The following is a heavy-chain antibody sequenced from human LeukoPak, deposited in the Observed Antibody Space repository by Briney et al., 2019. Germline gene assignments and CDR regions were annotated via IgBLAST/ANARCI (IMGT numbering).Heavy chain of an antibody. CDR3: ATLYYYGSGSYYPARYEYFQH. Sequence: SETLSLTCTVSGGSISSSSYYWGWIRQPPGKGLEWIGSIYYSGSTYYNPSLKSRVTISVDTSKNQFSLKLSSVTAADTAVYYCATLYYYGSGSYYPARYEYFQHWGQGTLVTVSS. CDR2: IYYSGST. J-gene: IGHJ1*01. D-gene: IGHD3-10*01. CDR1: GGSISSSSYY. V-gene: IGHV4-39*01.